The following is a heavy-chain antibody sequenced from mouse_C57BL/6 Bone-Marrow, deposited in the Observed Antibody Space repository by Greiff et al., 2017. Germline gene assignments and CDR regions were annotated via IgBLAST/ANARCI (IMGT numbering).Heavy chain of an antibody. CDR2: VYPYNGGT. CDR3: ARSITTVVPAYWYFDV. D-gene: IGHD1-1*01. V-gene: IGHV1-36*01. J-gene: IGHJ1*03. CDR1: GFTFTDYY. Sequence: EVQLQQSGPVLVKPGPSVKISCKASGFTFTDYYMHWVKQSHGKSLEWIGLVYPYNGGTSYNQKFKGKATLTVDTSSSTAYMELNSLTSEDSAVYYCARSITTVVPAYWYFDVWGTGTTVTVSS.